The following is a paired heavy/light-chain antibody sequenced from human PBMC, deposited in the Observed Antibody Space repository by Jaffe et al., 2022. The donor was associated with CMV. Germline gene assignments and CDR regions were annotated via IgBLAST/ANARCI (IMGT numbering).Light chain of an antibody. CDR2: RAS. V-gene: IGKV3-15*01. CDR3: QQYSAWPQT. CDR1: ETVNDY. Sequence: EIVMTQSPATLSVSPGDTATLSCRASETVNDYVTWFQQKPGQAPRLLIFRASTRATDIPVRFSGSGSGTQFTLTISSLQAEDFAIYFCQQYSAWPQTFGQGTRVEMK. J-gene: IGKJ1*01.
Heavy chain of an antibody. Sequence: QITLKESGPTLVKPTQTLTLTCTFSGFSLTTPGVSVGWIRQSPGKALEWLTLIYWDDDKRYSPSLKSRLAITRGTSNNQVLLTMTDMDPVDTGTFYCAHKRSDPRTSAYYLEVWGQGTLVIVSS. D-gene: IGHD2-2*01. CDR3: AHKRSDPRTSAYYLEV. V-gene: IGHV2-5*02. CDR1: GFSLTTPGVS. J-gene: IGHJ4*02. CDR2: IYWDDDK.